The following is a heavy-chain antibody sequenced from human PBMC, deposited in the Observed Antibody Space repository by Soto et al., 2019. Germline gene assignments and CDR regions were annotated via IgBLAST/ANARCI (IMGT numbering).Heavy chain of an antibody. CDR1: GFMFSSYA. Sequence: QVQLVESGGGVVQPGRSLRLSCAASGFMFSSYAMHWVRQAPGKGLEWVAVKTYDGSNKYYADSVKGRFTISRDNSKNTLYLQMNSLRAEDTAVYYCARAGGLLVDYWAQGTLVTVSS. D-gene: IGHD1-26*01. V-gene: IGHV3-30-3*01. CDR2: KTYDGSNK. CDR3: ARAGGLLVDY. J-gene: IGHJ4*02.